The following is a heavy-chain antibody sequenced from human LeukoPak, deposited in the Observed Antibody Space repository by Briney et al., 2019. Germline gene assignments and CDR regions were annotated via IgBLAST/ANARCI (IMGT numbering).Heavy chain of an antibody. D-gene: IGHD6-19*01. J-gene: IGHJ4*02. CDR1: GFTVSSNY. CDR2: VTGSGGST. Sequence: TGGSLRLSCAASGFTVSSNYMSWVRQAPGQGLEWVSTVTGSGGSTYYADSVKGRFAISRDNSKNTLYLQMNSLGDEDTAVYYCAKDLSSGWYIFDYWGQGTLVTVSS. CDR3: AKDLSSGWYIFDY. V-gene: IGHV3-23*01.